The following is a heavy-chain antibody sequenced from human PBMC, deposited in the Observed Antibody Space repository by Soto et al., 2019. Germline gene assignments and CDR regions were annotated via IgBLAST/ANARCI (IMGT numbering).Heavy chain of an antibody. CDR2: IDPSDSYT. J-gene: IGHJ5*01. V-gene: IGHV5-10-1*01. CDR1: GYNFTAFW. Sequence: PGESLKISCKASGYNFTAFWIHWVRQMPGKGLEWLGKIDPSDSYTNYSPSFEGHVTISTDNSLPTAYLQWSSLRASDTALYFCARVYKNWFDSWAHGTMVTVSS. CDR3: ARVYKNWFDS. D-gene: IGHD1-1*01.